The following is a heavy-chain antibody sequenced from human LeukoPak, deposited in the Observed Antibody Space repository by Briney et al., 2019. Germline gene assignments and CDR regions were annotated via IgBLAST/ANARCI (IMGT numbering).Heavy chain of an antibody. V-gene: IGHV1-3*01. CDR3: ARKGYFASGSYQFDY. CDR2: INVANGDT. CDR1: GTGFP. J-gene: IGHJ4*02. Sequence: ASVKVSCKASGTGFPMHWVRQAPGQRLEWMGWINVANGDTGYSREFLGRGTITRDTSASTVYMELSSLSSEDTAAYYCARKGYFASGSYQFDYWGQGTLVTVSS. D-gene: IGHD3-10*01.